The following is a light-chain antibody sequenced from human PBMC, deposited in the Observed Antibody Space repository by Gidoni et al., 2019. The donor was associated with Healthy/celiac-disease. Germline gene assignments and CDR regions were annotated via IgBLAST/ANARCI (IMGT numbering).Light chain of an antibody. V-gene: IGKV3-20*01. CDR3: QQYGSSPLT. J-gene: IGKJ4*01. CDR1: QSVNSIY. Sequence: EIVLTQSPGTLSLSPGERATLSCRASQSVNSIYLAWYQQKPGQAPRLLIYGASSRATSIPDRFSGSGSGTDFTLTISRVEPEDFAVYYCQQYGSSPLTFGGGTKVEIK. CDR2: GAS.